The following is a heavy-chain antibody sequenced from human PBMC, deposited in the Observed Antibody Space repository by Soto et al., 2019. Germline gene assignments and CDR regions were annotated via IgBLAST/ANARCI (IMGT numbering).Heavy chain of an antibody. CDR2: ISGSGGST. D-gene: IGHD5-18*01. V-gene: IGHV3-23*01. Sequence: EVQLLESGGGLVQPGGSLRLSCAASGFTFSSYAMNWVRQAPGKGLEWVSVISGSGGSTYYADSVKGRFTISRDNPKNTLYLQMNSLRAEDTAVYYCAKSGTYSNGYVGAFDIWGQGTMVTVSS. J-gene: IGHJ3*02. CDR1: GFTFSSYA. CDR3: AKSGTYSNGYVGAFDI.